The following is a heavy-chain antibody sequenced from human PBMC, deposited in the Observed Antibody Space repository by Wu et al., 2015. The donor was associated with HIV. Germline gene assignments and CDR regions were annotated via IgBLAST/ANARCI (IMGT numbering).Heavy chain of an antibody. CDR2: TTPMFGTT. V-gene: IGHV1-69*05. CDR3: AREIDDPVIMVRAGFDP. CDR1: GGVFTKYD. Sequence: QVQLVQSGAAVKKPGSSVKVSCKASGGVFTKYDINWVRQAPGQGLEWMGATTPMFGTTKCAQKFQDRVTITSDLYTSTVYMELRSLRPEDTAIYYCAREIDDPVIMVRAGFDPWGQGTLITVSS. D-gene: IGHD3-10*01. J-gene: IGHJ5*02.